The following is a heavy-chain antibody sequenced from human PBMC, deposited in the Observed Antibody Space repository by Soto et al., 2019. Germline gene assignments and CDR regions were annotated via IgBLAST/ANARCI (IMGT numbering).Heavy chain of an antibody. CDR2: IYYIGNT. V-gene: IGHV4-59*01. J-gene: IGHJ4*02. CDR3: ARHVVPAANYFDY. D-gene: IGHD2-2*01. Sequence: SETLSLTCSVSGGSISSGYWTWIRQPPGKGLEWIGYIYYIGNTNYNPSLKSRLTISVDTSKNQFALRLSSVTAADTAVYYCARHVVPAANYFDYWGQGTLVTVSS. CDR1: GGSISSGY.